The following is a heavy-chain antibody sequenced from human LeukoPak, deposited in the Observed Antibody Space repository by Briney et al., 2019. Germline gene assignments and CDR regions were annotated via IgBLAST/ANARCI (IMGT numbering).Heavy chain of an antibody. Sequence: GGSLRLSCAASEFSVGSNYMTWVRQAPGKGLEWVSLIYSGGSTYYADSVKGRFTISRDNSKNTLYLQMNSLRAADTAVYDCARDNGDSYLSSFDYWGQGTLVTVSS. D-gene: IGHD2-2*01. V-gene: IGHV3-66*01. CDR3: ARDNGDSYLSSFDY. CDR2: IYSGGST. CDR1: EFSVGSNY. J-gene: IGHJ4*02.